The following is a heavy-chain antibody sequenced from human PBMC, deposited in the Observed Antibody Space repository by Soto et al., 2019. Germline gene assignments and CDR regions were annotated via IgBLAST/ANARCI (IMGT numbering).Heavy chain of an antibody. Sequence: EVQLVESGGGLVQPGGSLRLSCAASGFTFSSYSMNWVRQAPGKGLEWVSYISTSSSTIYYADSVKGRFTISRDNAKNSLYVQMNSLRDEDTAVYYCASGTTVTTRPYYYYGMDVWGQGTTVTVSS. CDR2: ISTSSSTI. J-gene: IGHJ6*02. D-gene: IGHD4-17*01. V-gene: IGHV3-48*02. CDR1: GFTFSSYS. CDR3: ASGTTVTTRPYYYYGMDV.